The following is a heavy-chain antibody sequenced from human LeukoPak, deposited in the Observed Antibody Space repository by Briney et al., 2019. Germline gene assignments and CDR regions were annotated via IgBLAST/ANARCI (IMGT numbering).Heavy chain of an antibody. Sequence: PSETLSLTCAVYGGSFSGYYWSWIRQPPGKGLEWIGEINHSGSTNYNPSLKSRVTISVDTSKNQFSLKLSSVTAADTAVYYCARSQRGGCSSTSCYYSSSWYALSRYYFDYWGQGTLVTVSS. CDR1: GGSFSGYY. J-gene: IGHJ4*02. CDR2: INHSGST. V-gene: IGHV4-34*01. D-gene: IGHD2-2*01. CDR3: ARSQRGGCSSTSCYYSSSWYALSRYYFDY.